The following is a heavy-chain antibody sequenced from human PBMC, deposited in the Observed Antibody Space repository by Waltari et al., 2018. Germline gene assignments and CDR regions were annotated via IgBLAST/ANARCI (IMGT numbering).Heavy chain of an antibody. J-gene: IGHJ4*02. CDR2: VKPDGTTK. CDR1: GSSFTAYW. D-gene: IGHD3-16*01. CDR3: GTLEDVAS. V-gene: IGHV3-74*01. Sequence: EVQVLGSGGGLVQPGESLTLSCRGSGSSFTAYWVHWARQVPGKGLEWVSGVKPDGTTKNCADSVRGRCSISRDNARNTVHLQLNSLRVEVTAVYYCGTLEDVASWGRGALVTVSS.